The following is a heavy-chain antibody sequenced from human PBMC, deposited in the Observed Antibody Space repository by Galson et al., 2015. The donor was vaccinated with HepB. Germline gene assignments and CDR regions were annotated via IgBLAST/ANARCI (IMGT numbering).Heavy chain of an antibody. J-gene: IGHJ4*02. Sequence: SLRLSCAASGFTVSSNYMSWVRQAPGEGPEWVSVIYSGGSTYYADSVKGRFTISRHNSKNTLYLQMNSLRAEDTAVYYCAREVDTAMAYWGQGTLVTVSS. D-gene: IGHD5-18*01. CDR3: AREVDTAMAY. CDR1: GFTVSSNY. V-gene: IGHV3-53*04. CDR2: IYSGGST.